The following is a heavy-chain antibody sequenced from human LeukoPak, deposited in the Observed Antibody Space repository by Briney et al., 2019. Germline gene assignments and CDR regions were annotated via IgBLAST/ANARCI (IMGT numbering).Heavy chain of an antibody. CDR3: ARDSSEFRSLIPH. J-gene: IGHJ1*01. CDR1: GGIFSNYA. CDR2: IIPIFGTA. D-gene: IGHD2-21*01. V-gene: IGHV1-69*13. Sequence: ASVTVSCKASGGIFSNYAISWVRQAPGQGLEWMGGIIPIFGTANYAEKFRGRVTITADETTSTAYMELSRLKSEDTAVYYCARDSSEFRSLIPHWGQGTLVTVSS.